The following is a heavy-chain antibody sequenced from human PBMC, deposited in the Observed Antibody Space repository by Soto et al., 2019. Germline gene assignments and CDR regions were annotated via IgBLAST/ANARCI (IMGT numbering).Heavy chain of an antibody. D-gene: IGHD3-10*01. CDR2: FDPEDGET. CDR1: GYTLTELS. J-gene: IGHJ5*02. Sequence: ASVKVSCKVSGYTLTELSMHWVRQAPGKGLEWMGGFDPEDGETIYAQKFQGRVTMTEDTSTDTAYMELSSLRSEDTAVYYCATAPRFDMVRGVIIRSEWFDPWGQGTLVTVSS. CDR3: ATAPRFDMVRGVIIRSEWFDP. V-gene: IGHV1-24*01.